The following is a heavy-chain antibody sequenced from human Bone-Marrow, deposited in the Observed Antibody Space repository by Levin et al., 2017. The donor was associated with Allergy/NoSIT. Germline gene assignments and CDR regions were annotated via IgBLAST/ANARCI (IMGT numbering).Heavy chain of an antibody. Sequence: PSETLSLTCTVSGDSISSGSYYWTWIRQPAGKGLEWIGRVYTSGRTFYNPSLKSRATISLDVSNNQFSLRLTSLTAADTAVYYCSRGWISVAAFDYWGQGILVTVSS. CDR1: GDSISSGSYY. V-gene: IGHV4-61*02. D-gene: IGHD6-19*01. CDR3: SRGWISVAAFDY. J-gene: IGHJ4*02. CDR2: VYTSGRT.